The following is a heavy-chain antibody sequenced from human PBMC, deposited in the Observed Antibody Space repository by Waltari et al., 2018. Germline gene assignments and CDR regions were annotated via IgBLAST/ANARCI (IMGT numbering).Heavy chain of an antibody. CDR2: MNPNSGKT. V-gene: IGHV1-8*01. CDR3: ARWYSSGWYEINWFDP. D-gene: IGHD6-19*01. Sequence: QVQLVQSGAEVKKPGASVKVSCKASGYTFTSYDINWVRQATGQGLEWMGWMNPNSGKTGYAQRFQGRVTMTRNTSISTAYMELSSLRSEDTAVYYCARWYSSGWYEINWFDPWGQGTLVTVSS. J-gene: IGHJ5*02. CDR1: GYTFTSYD.